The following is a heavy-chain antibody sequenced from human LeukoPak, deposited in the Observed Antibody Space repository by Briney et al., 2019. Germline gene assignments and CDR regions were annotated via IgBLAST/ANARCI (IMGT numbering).Heavy chain of an antibody. Sequence: PSETLSLTCSVSGGSISGYYWSWVRQPPGKGLEWIGYIYTSGSTNYNPSLKSRVTISVDTSKNQFSLKLSSVTAADTAVYYCATNTTIASWFDPWGQGTLVTVSS. CDR2: IYTSGST. CDR3: ATNTTIASWFDP. V-gene: IGHV4-4*09. D-gene: IGHD2-21*01. CDR1: GGSISGYY. J-gene: IGHJ5*02.